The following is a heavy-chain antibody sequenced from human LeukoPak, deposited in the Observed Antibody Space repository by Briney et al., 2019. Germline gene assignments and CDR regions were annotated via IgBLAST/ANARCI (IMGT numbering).Heavy chain of an antibody. Sequence: PGGSLRLSCAASGFTFSSYAMHWVRQAPGKGLEWVAVISYDGSNKYYADSVKGRFTISRDNSKNTLYLQMNSLRPEDTAVYYCAITVTTTDYWGQGTLVTVSS. CDR2: ISYDGSNK. V-gene: IGHV3-30-3*01. CDR3: AITVTTTDY. CDR1: GFTFSSYA. J-gene: IGHJ4*02. D-gene: IGHD4-11*01.